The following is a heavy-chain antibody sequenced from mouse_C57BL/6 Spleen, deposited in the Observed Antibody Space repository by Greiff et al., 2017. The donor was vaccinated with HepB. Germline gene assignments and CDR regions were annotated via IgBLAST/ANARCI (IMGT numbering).Heavy chain of an antibody. J-gene: IGHJ4*01. CDR1: GYTFTDYY. D-gene: IGHD2-4*01. V-gene: IGHV1-19*01. CDR2: INPYNGGT. CDR3: ASVDYDGVYAMDY. Sequence: EVQLQQSGPVLVKPGASVKMSCKASGYTFTDYYMNWVKQSHGKSLEWIGVINPYNGGTSYNQKFKGKATLTVDKSSSTAYMELNSLTSEDSAVYYCASVDYDGVYAMDYWGQGTSVTVSS.